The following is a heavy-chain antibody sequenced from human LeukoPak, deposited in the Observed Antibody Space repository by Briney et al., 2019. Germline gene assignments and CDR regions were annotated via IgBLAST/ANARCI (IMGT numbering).Heavy chain of an antibody. V-gene: IGHV4-59*01. CDR2: ISYSGAT. Sequence: PSETLSLTCTVSGASISSSYWTWIRQPPGKGLEWIGYISYSGATNYNPSLKSRITISVGTSENQFSLKLDSVTAADTTVYYCARVAYYRGSGSYIFDLWGQGTLVTVSS. CDR3: ARVAYYRGSGSYIFDL. J-gene: IGHJ4*02. D-gene: IGHD3-10*01. CDR1: GASISSSY.